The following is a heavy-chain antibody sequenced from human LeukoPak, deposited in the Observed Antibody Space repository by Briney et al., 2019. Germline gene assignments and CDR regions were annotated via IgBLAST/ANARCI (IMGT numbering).Heavy chain of an antibody. V-gene: IGHV4-34*01. CDR3: ARARVMVRGVIRYYYGMDV. CDR2: INHSGST. Sequence: KPSETLSLTCAVYGGSFSGYYWSWIRQPPGKGLEWIGEINHSGSTNYNPSLKSRVTISVDTSKNQFSLKLSSVTAADTAVYYCARARVMVRGVIRYYYGMDVWGQGTTVTVSS. D-gene: IGHD3-10*01. J-gene: IGHJ6*02. CDR1: GGSFSGYY.